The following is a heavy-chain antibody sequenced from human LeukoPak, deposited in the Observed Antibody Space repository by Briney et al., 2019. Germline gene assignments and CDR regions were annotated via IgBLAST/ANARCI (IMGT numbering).Heavy chain of an antibody. CDR3: AKEVYAIRSYYFDY. V-gene: IGHV3-23*01. J-gene: IGHJ4*02. Sequence: GGSLRLSCAASGFTFSSYGMRWVRQAPGKGLEWVAAISGSGGSTYYADSVKGRFTISRGNSKNTLYLQMNSLRAEDTAVYYCAKEVYAIRSYYFDYWGQGTLVTVSS. CDR1: GFTFSSYG. D-gene: IGHD2-8*01. CDR2: ISGSGGST.